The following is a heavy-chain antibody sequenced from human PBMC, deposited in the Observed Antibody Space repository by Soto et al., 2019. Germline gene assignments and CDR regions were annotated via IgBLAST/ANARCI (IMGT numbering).Heavy chain of an antibody. CDR2: IYYSGST. CDR3: ARLPRDSSSWSYYYYYGMDV. Sequence: SETLSLTCTVSGGSISSSSYYWGWIRKPPGKGLEWIGSIYYSGSTYYNPSLKSRVTISVDTSKNQFSLKLSSVTAADTAVYYCARLPRDSSSWSYYYYYGMDVWGQGTTVTVSS. J-gene: IGHJ6*02. V-gene: IGHV4-39*01. CDR1: GGSISSSSYY. D-gene: IGHD6-13*01.